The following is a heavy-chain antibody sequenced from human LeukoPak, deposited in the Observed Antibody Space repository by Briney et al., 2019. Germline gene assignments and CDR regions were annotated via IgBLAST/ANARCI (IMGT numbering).Heavy chain of an antibody. CDR3: VSAYGGLLDY. CDR2: ISGSGTTI. J-gene: IGHJ4*02. CDR1: GFTFSTYE. D-gene: IGHD3-16*01. Sequence: GGSLRLSCAASGFTFSTYEMNWVRQVPGKGLEWVSYISGSGTTIYYADSVKGRFAISRDNTKNSMYLQMNSLRAEDTAVYYCVSAYGGLLDYRRQGTLVTVSS. V-gene: IGHV3-48*03.